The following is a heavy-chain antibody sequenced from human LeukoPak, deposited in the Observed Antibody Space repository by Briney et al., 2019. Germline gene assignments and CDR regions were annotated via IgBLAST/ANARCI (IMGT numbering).Heavy chain of an antibody. CDR2: ISSSGSTI. V-gene: IGHV3-48*03. J-gene: IGHJ4*02. D-gene: IGHD2-15*01. CDR1: GFTFSSYE. Sequence: PGGSLRLSCAASGFTFSSYEMNWVRQAPGKGLEWVSYISSSGSTIFYADSVKGRFNISRDNVKNSLYLQMNGLRAEDTAVYYCARVHGGYPFDQWGQGTLVTVSS. CDR3: ARVHGGYPFDQ.